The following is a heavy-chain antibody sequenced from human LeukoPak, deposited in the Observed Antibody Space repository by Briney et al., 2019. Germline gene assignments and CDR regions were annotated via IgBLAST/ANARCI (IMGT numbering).Heavy chain of an antibody. D-gene: IGHD4-17*01. CDR2: LNPYGNDK. CDR1: GFTFTNYC. Sequence: VGSLRLSCAASGFTFTNYCMTWVRQAPGKGVEWVATLNPYGNDKYYDGSVKGRVTISRDNAKNSLYLQINSLRAEDAAVYYCARDLHATVTTGDFDYWGQGTLVIVSS. V-gene: IGHV3-7*01. J-gene: IGHJ4*02. CDR3: ARDLHATVTTGDFDY.